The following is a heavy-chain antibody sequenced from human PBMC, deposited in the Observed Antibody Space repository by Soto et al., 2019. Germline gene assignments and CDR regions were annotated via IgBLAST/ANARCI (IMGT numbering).Heavy chain of an antibody. D-gene: IGHD2-15*01. Sequence: PSETLSLTCTVSGGSISSGDYYWSWIRQPPGKGLEWIGYIYYSGTTYYNPSLKSRVTISVDTSKDQFSLKLSSVTAADTAVYYCARVMVGPAVAAPHYRRQGPLVTVSS. CDR2: IYYSGTT. CDR1: GGSISSGDYY. CDR3: ARVMVGPAVAAPHY. V-gene: IGHV4-30-4*01. J-gene: IGHJ4*02.